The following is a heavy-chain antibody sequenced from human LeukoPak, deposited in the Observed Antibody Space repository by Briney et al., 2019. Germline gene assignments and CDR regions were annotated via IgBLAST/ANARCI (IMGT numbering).Heavy chain of an antibody. J-gene: IGHJ3*01. Sequence: SETLSLTCTVPGDSISSYYWTWIRQPAGKGLEWIGRMFNSERSDYNPSLKSRVTISVDKSKNQFSLKLSSVTAADTAVYYCARDRAVVNAKQGVFDVWGQGTMVTVSS. D-gene: IGHD2-21*01. V-gene: IGHV4-4*07. CDR2: MFNSERS. CDR1: GDSISSYY. CDR3: ARDRAVVNAKQGVFDV.